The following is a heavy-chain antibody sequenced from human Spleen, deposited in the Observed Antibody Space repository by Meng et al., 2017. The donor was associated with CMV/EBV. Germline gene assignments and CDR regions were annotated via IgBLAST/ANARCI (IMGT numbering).Heavy chain of an antibody. CDR1: GFTFSSYA. V-gene: IGHV3-23*04. CDR2: ISGSGGST. Sequence: VQLVESGGGVCRPGGSLRLSCAAFGFTFSSYAMGWVRQAPGKGLEWVSAISGSGGSTYYADSVKGRFTISRDNSKNTLYLQMNSLRAEDTAVYYCAKSRYYFDYWGQGTLVTVSS. CDR3: AKSRYYFDY. J-gene: IGHJ4*02.